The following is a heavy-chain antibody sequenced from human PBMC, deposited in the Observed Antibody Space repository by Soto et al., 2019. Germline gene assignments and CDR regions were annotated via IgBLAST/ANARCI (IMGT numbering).Heavy chain of an antibody. CDR3: ARRAETNGWNGFGADKYYFDF. CDR2: MNPNTGNS. CDR1: GYTFTSYD. Sequence: GASVKVSCKASGYTFTSYDIYWVRQATGQGLEWMGWMNPNTGNSGYAQKFQVIVTMTSDTSISTAHMELSSLRSEDTAVYYCARRAETNGWNGFGADKYYFDFWGQGTLVTVSS. D-gene: IGHD1-1*01. J-gene: IGHJ4*02. V-gene: IGHV1-8*01.